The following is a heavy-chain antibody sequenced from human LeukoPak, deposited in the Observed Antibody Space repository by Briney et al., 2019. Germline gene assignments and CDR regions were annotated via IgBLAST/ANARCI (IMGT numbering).Heavy chain of an antibody. CDR2: TYYRSKWYN. J-gene: IGHJ6*02. Sequence: SQTLSLTCAISGDSVSSNSAAWNWIRQSPSRGLEWLGRTYYRSKWYNDYAVSVKSRITINPDTSKNQSSLQLNSVTPEDTAVYYCARDRGAAAGTYYYYGMDVWGQGTTVTVSS. CDR3: ARDRGAAAGTYYYYGMDV. CDR1: GDSVSSNSAA. V-gene: IGHV6-1*01. D-gene: IGHD6-13*01.